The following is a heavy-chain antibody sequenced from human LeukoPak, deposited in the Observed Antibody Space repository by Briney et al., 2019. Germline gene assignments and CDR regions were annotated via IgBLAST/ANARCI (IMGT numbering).Heavy chain of an antibody. CDR1: GFTFSDYY. CDR2: ISSSGSTI. Sequence: GGSLRLSCAASGFTFSDYYMSWIRKAPGKGLEWVSYISSSGSTIYYADSVKGRFTISRDNAKNSLYLQMNSLRAEDTAEYYCAREGVHPHSFDYWGQGTLVTVSS. J-gene: IGHJ4*02. D-gene: IGHD2-8*01. V-gene: IGHV3-11*01. CDR3: AREGVHPHSFDY.